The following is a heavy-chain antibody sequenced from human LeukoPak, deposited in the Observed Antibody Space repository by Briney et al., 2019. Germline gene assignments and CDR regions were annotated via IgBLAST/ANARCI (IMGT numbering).Heavy chain of an antibody. CDR2: IYFSGST. V-gene: IGHV4-59*01. D-gene: IGHD1-26*01. Sequence: SETLSLTCTVPGGSISSDFWSWIRQPPGKGLEWIGYIYFSGSTNYNPSLLSRVTISVDTSKKQFSLKLRSVTAADTAVYYCAREAPPLYSGSYSNWFDSWGQGTLVTVSS. CDR3: AREAPPLYSGSYSNWFDS. J-gene: IGHJ5*01. CDR1: GGSISSDF.